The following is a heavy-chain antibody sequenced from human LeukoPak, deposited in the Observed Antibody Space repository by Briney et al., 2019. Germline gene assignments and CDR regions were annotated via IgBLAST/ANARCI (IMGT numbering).Heavy chain of an antibody. CDR3: ARNDCSGGSCYRPGAPRYYYYGMDV. CDR2: IIPIFGTA. V-gene: IGHV1-69*13. Sequence: SVTVSCKASGGTFSSYAISWVRQAPGQGLEWMGGIIPIFGTASYAQKFQGRVTITADESTSTAYMELSSLRSEDTAVYYCARNDCSGGSCYRPGAPRYYYYGMDVWGQGTTVTVSS. CDR1: GGTFSSYA. J-gene: IGHJ6*02. D-gene: IGHD2-15*01.